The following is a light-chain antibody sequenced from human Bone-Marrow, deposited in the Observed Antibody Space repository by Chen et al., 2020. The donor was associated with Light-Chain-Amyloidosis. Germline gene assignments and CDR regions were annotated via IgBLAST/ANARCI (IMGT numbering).Light chain of an antibody. J-gene: IGLJ3*02. CDR2: EDA. CDR1: SGSIATNY. V-gene: IGLV6-57*01. CDR3: QSYQGSSQVV. Sequence: NFMLPQPHSVSSPPEKTEIISFARNSGSIATNYVQWYQQRPGSSPTTVIYEDAQRPSGVPDRFSGSIDRSSNSSSLSISGLKTEADADYYSQSYQGSSQVVFGGGTKLTVL.